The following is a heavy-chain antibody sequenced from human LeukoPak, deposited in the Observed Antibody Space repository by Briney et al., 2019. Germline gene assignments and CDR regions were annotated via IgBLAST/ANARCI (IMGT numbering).Heavy chain of an antibody. CDR2: ISSSSSYI. V-gene: IGHV3-21*01. Sequence: GGSLRLSCAASGFTFTNNFMSWVRQAPGKGLEWVSSISSSSSYIYYADSVKGRFTISRDNAKNSLYLQMNSLRAEDTAVYYCARDQYYDFWSGYFYYYYYYMDVWGKGTTVTVSS. CDR1: GFTFTNNF. CDR3: ARDQYYDFWSGYFYYYYYYMDV. D-gene: IGHD3-3*01. J-gene: IGHJ6*03.